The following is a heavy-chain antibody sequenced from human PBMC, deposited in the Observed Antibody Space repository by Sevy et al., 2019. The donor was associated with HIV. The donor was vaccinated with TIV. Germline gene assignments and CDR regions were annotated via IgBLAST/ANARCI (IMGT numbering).Heavy chain of an antibody. V-gene: IGHV3-11*01. D-gene: IGHD6-25*01. Sequence: GGSLRLSCAASGFTFSDYYMSWIRQAPGKGLEWVSYISSGGRTIYYADSVKGRFTISRDNAKNSLYLQMNSLRAEDMAVYYCARVPVAAADYYFDYWGQGTLVTVSS. CDR2: ISSGGRTI. CDR1: GFTFSDYY. J-gene: IGHJ4*02. CDR3: ARVPVAAADYYFDY.